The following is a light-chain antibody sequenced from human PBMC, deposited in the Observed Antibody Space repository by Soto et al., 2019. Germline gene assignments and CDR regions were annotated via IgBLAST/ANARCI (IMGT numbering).Light chain of an antibody. J-gene: IGKJ2*01. Sequence: DIVMTQSPDFLAVSLGERATINCKSSQSVLSNSNNKNYLAWYQQKAGQPPKLLIYWASTRESGVPDRLSGSGSRTDFTLTISSLQAEDVAVYYCQQYYSSPYTFGQGNKVEIK. CDR1: QSVLSNSNNKNY. V-gene: IGKV4-1*01. CDR3: QQYYSSPYT. CDR2: WAS.